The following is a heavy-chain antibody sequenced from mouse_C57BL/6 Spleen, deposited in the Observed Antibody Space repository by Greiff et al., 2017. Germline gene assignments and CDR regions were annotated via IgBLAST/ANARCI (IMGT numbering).Heavy chain of an antibody. CDR2: IDPEDGET. V-gene: IGHV14-2*01. CDR1: GFNFKDYY. J-gene: IGHJ3*01. Sequence: EVQLQQSGAELVKPGASVKLSCTASGFNFKDYYMHWVKQRTEQGLEWIGRIDPEDGETKYAPKFKGKATITADTSSNTAYLQRSSLTSEDTAVYYCARSGREVWEGVAYWGQGTLVTVSA. D-gene: IGHD1-1*01. CDR3: ARSGREVWEGVAY.